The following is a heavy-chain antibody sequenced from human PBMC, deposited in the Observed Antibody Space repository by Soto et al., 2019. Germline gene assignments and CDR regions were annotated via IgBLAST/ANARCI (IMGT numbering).Heavy chain of an antibody. CDR1: GVAFSGYY. CDR2: INHSGST. D-gene: IGHD2-8*01. J-gene: IGHJ6*02. Sequence: PPETLSSTCAVNGVAFSGYYSGCIGQPPGKGLEWIGEINHSGSTNYNPSLKSRVTISVDTSKNQFSLKLSSVTAADTAVYYCARGLLYRNYYYYGMDVWGQGTTVT. V-gene: IGHV4-34*01. CDR3: ARGLLYRNYYYYGMDV.